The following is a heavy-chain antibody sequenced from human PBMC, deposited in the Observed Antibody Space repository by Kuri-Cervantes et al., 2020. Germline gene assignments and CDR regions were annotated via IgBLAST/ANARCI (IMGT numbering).Heavy chain of an antibody. J-gene: IGHJ4*02. D-gene: IGHD5-18*01. V-gene: IGHV3-23*01. CDR2: ISGSGINI. CDR1: ALTFSSYV. CDR3: ARDVERGETVMVNPEY. Sequence: SCAASALTFSSYVMSWVRQAPGKGLEWVSSISGSGINIYYGDSVRGRFTISRDNSKNTLYLQMNNLRAEDTAVYYCARDVERGETVMVNPEYWGQGSLVTVSS.